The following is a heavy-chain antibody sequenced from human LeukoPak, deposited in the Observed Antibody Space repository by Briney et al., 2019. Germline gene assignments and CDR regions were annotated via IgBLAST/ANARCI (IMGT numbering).Heavy chain of an antibody. J-gene: IGHJ5*02. V-gene: IGHV4-59*08. CDR2: IYYSGSA. Sequence: SETLSLTCTVSGGSISSYYWSWIRQPPGKGLEWIGYIYYSGSANYNPSPKSRVTISIDTSKNQFSLKLSSVTAADTAVYYCARHLGYCSTTSCYPWFDPWGQGTLVTVSS. CDR3: ARHLGYCSTTSCYPWFDP. D-gene: IGHD2-2*01. CDR1: GGSISSYY.